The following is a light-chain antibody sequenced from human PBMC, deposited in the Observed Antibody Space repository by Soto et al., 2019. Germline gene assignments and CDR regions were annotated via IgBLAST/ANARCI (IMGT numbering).Light chain of an antibody. CDR2: KAS. V-gene: IGKV1-5*03. Sequence: DIQMTQSPSTLSASVGDRVTLTCRASQSISSWLAWYQQKPGKAPKLLIYKASSLESGVPSRFSGSGSGTEFTLTISSLQPDDFATYYCQQRWTFGQGTKVDIK. CDR1: QSISSW. CDR3: QQRWT. J-gene: IGKJ1*01.